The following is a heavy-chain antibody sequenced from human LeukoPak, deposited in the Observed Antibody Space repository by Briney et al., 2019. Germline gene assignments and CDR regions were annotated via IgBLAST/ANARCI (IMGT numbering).Heavy chain of an antibody. CDR2: INPSGGST. CDR3: ARDRDYGGNPSTFGY. J-gene: IGHJ4*02. V-gene: IGHV1-46*01. CDR1: GYTFISYY. Sequence: ASVKVSFKASGYTFISYYMHWVRQAPGQGLEWMGIINPSGGSTNYAQNFQGRVTMTRDISSKTVYMELSSLRSEDTAVYYCARDRDYGGNPSTFGYWGQGTLVTVSS. D-gene: IGHD4-23*01.